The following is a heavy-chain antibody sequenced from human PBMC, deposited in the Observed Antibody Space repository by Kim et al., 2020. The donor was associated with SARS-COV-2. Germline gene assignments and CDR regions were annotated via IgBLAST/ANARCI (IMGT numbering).Heavy chain of an antibody. CDR3: ARGNDVGLWFGELYGTNYYYYGMDV. Sequence: SVKVSCKASGGTFSSYAISWVRQAPGQGLEWMGGIIPIFGTANYAQKFQGRVTITADESTSTAYMELSSLRSEDTAVYYCARGNDVGLWFGELYGTNYYYYGMDVWGQGTTVTVSS. V-gene: IGHV1-69*13. CDR1: GGTFSSYA. J-gene: IGHJ6*02. D-gene: IGHD3-10*01. CDR2: IIPIFGTA.